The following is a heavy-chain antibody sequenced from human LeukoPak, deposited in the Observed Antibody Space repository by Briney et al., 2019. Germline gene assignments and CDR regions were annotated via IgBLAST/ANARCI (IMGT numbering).Heavy chain of an antibody. D-gene: IGHD2-15*01. CDR1: GYTFTGYY. J-gene: IGHJ6*03. Sequence: GASVKVSCKASGYTFTGYYMHWVRQAPGQGLEWMGWINPNSGGTNYAQKFQGRVTMTRDTSISTAYMELSRLRSDDTAVYYCARSYGYCSGGSCYSGNYYYYYYMDVWGKGTTVTISS. CDR2: INPNSGGT. CDR3: ARSYGYCSGGSCYSGNYYYYYYMDV. V-gene: IGHV1-2*02.